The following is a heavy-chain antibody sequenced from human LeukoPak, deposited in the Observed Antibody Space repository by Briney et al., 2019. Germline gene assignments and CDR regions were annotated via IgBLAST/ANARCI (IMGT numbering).Heavy chain of an antibody. D-gene: IGHD3-3*01. J-gene: IGHJ3*02. V-gene: IGHV3-21*01. CDR1: GFTFSSYS. Sequence: GGSLRLSCAASGFTFSSYSMNWVRQAPGKGLEWVSSISSSSSYIYYADSVKGRFTISRDNAKNSLYLQMNSLRAEDTAVYYCASPEPGKAIFGVTPTGAFDIWGQGTMVTVSS. CDR2: ISSSSSYI. CDR3: ASPEPGKAIFGVTPTGAFDI.